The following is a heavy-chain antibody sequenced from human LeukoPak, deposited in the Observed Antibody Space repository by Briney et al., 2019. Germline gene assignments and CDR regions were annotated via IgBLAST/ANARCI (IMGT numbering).Heavy chain of an antibody. CDR2: LNANSGGT. Sequence: ASVKVSCTSSGYTFNGNYIHWIRPAPGPGLEWMGWLNANSGGTNYAQRFRGAVTMTRDTSINTAFMDLTSLTSDDTAVYYYAREPQWLPDAFDIWGQGTMVTVSS. D-gene: IGHD3-22*01. CDR1: GYTFNGNY. V-gene: IGHV1-2*02. CDR3: AREPQWLPDAFDI. J-gene: IGHJ3*02.